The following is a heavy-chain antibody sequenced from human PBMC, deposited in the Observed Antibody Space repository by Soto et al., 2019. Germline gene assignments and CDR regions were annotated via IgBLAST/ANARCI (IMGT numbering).Heavy chain of an antibody. J-gene: IGHJ3*02. CDR2: ISYDGDDQ. V-gene: IGHV3-30*18. D-gene: IGHD6-19*01. CDR1: GFTLSSYG. Sequence: QLVESGGGVVQPGTSLRLSCVASGFTLSSYGMHWVRQAPGKGLEWVAAISYDGDDQYYGDSVRGRLTISRDNSESTVYLQMNSLRADETGVYYGAKDRGHIAVAAITGGGDFHIWGRGTMVAVSS. CDR3: AKDRGHIAVAAITGGGDFHI.